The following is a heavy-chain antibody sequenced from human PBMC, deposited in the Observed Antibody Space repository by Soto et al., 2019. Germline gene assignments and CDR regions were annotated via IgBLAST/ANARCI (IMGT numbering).Heavy chain of an antibody. CDR2: ISGSGGST. J-gene: IGHJ3*02. V-gene: IGHV3-23*01. Sequence: EVQLLESGGGLVQPGGSLRLSCAASGFTFSSYAMSWVRQAPGKGLEWVSAISGSGGSTYYADSVKGRFTISRDNSKNTLYLQMNSLRAEDTAVYYCAKAPRKQQLVLRPRDAFDIWGQGTMVTVSS. CDR1: GFTFSSYA. CDR3: AKAPRKQQLVLRPRDAFDI. D-gene: IGHD6-13*01.